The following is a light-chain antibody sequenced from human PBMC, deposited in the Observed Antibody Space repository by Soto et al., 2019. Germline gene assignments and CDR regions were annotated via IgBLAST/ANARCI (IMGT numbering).Light chain of an antibody. CDR3: QQYYSYPWT. V-gene: IGKV1-8*01. Sequence: AIRMTQSPSSLSASTGDRVTITCRASQGISSYLDWYQQKPGKAPKLLIYAASTLQSGVPSRFSGSGSGTDFTLTISCLQSEDFATYYCQQYYSYPWTFCQGTKVEIK. CDR2: AAS. CDR1: QGISSY. J-gene: IGKJ1*01.